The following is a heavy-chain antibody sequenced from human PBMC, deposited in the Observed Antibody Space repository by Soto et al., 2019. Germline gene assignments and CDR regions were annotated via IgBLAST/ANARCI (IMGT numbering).Heavy chain of an antibody. Sequence: PGGALRLSCAASGFTFSEYAMHWGRQAPGKGLEWVSGISVNSGSICYADSVKGRFTISRDNAKNSLYLQMNSLRDEDTALYYCAKHIARYEVSSGYPHWGQGTLVTVSS. CDR3: AKHIARYEVSSGYPH. CDR1: GFTFSEYA. CDR2: ISVNSGSI. J-gene: IGHJ4*02. D-gene: IGHD3-22*01. V-gene: IGHV3-9*01.